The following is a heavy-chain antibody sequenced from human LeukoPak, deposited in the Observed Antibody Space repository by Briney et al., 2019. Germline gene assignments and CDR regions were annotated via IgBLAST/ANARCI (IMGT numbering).Heavy chain of an antibody. D-gene: IGHD1-26*01. CDR3: ARDRVSGSYNLWNAFDI. V-gene: IGHV1-69*05. Sequence: ASVKVSCKASGGTFSSYAISWVRQAPGQGLEWMGGIIPIFGTANYAQKFQGRVTITTDESTSTAYMELSSLRSEDTAVYYCARDRVSGSYNLWNAFDIWGQGTMVTVSS. CDR1: GGTFSSYA. J-gene: IGHJ3*02. CDR2: IIPIFGTA.